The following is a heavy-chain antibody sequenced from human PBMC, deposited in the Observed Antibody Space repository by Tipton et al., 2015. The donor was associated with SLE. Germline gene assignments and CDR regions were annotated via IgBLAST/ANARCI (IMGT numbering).Heavy chain of an antibody. V-gene: IGHV4-34*01. D-gene: IGHD3-9*01. CDR1: GGSFSGYY. J-gene: IGHJ6*03. CDR2: VNHSGST. CDR3: ARRGYDIPYYYYMDV. Sequence: TLSLTCAVYGGSFSGYYWSWIRQPPGKGLEWIGEVNHSGSTNYNPSLKSRVTIFVDTSKNQFSLKLSSVTAADTAVYYCARRGYDIPYYYYMDVWGKGTTVTVSS.